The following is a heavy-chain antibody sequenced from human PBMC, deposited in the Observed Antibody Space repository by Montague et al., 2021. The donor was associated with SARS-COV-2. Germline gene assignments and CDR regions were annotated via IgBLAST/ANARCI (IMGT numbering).Heavy chain of an antibody. V-gene: IGHV6-1*01. CDR2: TYYRSKWYN. Sequence: CAISGDSVSSNIATWNWIRQSPSRGLEWLGRTYYRSKWYNDYAVSVKSRVIINPHTSNNRISLQLNSVTPEDTAVYYCARAYCGGDCYFYWYFVLWGRGTLVTVPS. D-gene: IGHD2-21*02. CDR3: ARAYCGGDCYFYWYFVL. J-gene: IGHJ2*01. CDR1: GDSVSSNIAT.